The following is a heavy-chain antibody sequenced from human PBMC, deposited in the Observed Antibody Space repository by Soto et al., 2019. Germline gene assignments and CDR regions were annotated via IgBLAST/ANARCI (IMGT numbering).Heavy chain of an antibody. J-gene: IGHJ4*02. V-gene: IGHV3-53*04. Sequence: EVQLVESGGGLVQPGGSLRLSCAASGFTVSSNYMSWVRQAPGKGLEWVSVIYSGGSTYYADSVKGRFTISRHNSMNTLYLQMNSLRAEDTAVYYCARETDCSGGSCYSGGFDYWGQGTLVTVSS. CDR2: IYSGGST. D-gene: IGHD2-15*01. CDR3: ARETDCSGGSCYSGGFDY. CDR1: GFTVSSNY.